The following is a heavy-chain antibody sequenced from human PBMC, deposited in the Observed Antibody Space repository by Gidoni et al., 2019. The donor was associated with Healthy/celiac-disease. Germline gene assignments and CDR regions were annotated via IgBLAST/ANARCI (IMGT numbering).Heavy chain of an antibody. CDR3: ARDRVSGAAGTTNTNWFDP. CDR1: GYTFTNYA. J-gene: IGHJ5*02. V-gene: IGHV1-3*01. D-gene: IGHD6-13*01. Sequence: QVQLVQSGAEVKKPGAAVKVSCKASGYTFTNYAMPWVRQAPGQRLEWMGWINAGNGNTKYSQKCQGRVTIPRDTSASTAYMELSSVRSEVTAVYYCARDRVSGAAGTTNTNWFDPWGQGTLVTVSS. CDR2: INAGNGNT.